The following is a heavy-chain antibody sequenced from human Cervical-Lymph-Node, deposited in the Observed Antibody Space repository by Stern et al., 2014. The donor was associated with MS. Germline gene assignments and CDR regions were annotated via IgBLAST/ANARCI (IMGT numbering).Heavy chain of an antibody. Sequence: VQLVESGGGVVQPGRSLRLSCAASGFTLSTYAMHWVRQAPGKGPEWVAVISYDGSNQYYADSVKGRFTISRDNSKNTLYLQMNSLRAEDTAVYYCARDLAEMATIPQLDAFDIWGQGTMVTVSS. CDR3: ARDLAEMATIPQLDAFDI. J-gene: IGHJ3*02. V-gene: IGHV3-30*01. CDR2: ISYDGSNQ. D-gene: IGHD5-24*01. CDR1: GFTLSTYA.